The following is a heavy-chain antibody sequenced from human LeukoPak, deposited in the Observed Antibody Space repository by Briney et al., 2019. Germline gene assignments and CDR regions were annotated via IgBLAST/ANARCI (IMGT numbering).Heavy chain of an antibody. D-gene: IGHD3-22*01. V-gene: IGHV3-64D*06. CDR2: ISSNGGST. Sequence: GGSLRLSCSASGFTFSSYAMHWVRQAPGKGLEYVSAISSNGGSTYYADSVKGRFTISRDNSKNTLYLQMSSLRAEDTAVYYCVKGDYYDSSGYYVFDYWGQGTLVTVSS. J-gene: IGHJ4*02. CDR1: GFTFSSYA. CDR3: VKGDYYDSSGYYVFDY.